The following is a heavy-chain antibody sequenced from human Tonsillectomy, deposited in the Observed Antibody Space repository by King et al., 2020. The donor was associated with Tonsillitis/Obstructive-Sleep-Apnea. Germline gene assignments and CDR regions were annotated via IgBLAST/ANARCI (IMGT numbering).Heavy chain of an antibody. V-gene: IGHV5-10-1*01. J-gene: IGHJ2*01. Sequence: MQLVQSGAEVKKPGESLRISCKGSGYSFTSKWISWVRQMPGKGLEWMGRINPRDTYTNYSPSFQGHVTISVDKSISTAYLQWSSLKASDSAMYYCARSAYSSGWPYWYFDLWGRGTLVTVSS. CDR2: INPRDTYT. CDR1: GYSFTSKW. D-gene: IGHD6-19*01. CDR3: ARSAYSSGWPYWYFDL.